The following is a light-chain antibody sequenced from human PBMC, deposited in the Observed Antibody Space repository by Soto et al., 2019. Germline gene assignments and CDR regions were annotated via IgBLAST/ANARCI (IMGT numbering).Light chain of an antibody. J-gene: IGKJ1*01. CDR1: QSVSSN. CDR3: QQYNNWPPWT. Sequence: IVMTQSPATLSVSPGERASLSCRASQSVSSNLAWYQQKPGQAPRLLIYGASTRATGIPARFSGSGSGTEFTLTISSLQSEDFAVYYCQQYNNWPPWTFGQGTNVEIK. V-gene: IGKV3-15*01. CDR2: GAS.